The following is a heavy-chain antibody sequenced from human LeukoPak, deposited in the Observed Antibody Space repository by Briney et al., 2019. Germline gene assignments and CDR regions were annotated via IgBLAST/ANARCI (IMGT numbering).Heavy chain of an antibody. CDR2: IDDGGNT. Sequence: PSETLSLMCSVYGGSFSDYFWSWIRQPPGKGLEWIGEIDDGGNTNYNPSLMSRVIVSMEKSKKQFSLVMRSMTAADTAVYYCASFSRITGGDWGDAFDLWGQGATVIVSS. CDR1: GGSFSDYF. D-gene: IGHD2-21*02. CDR3: ASFSRITGGDWGDAFDL. V-gene: IGHV4-34*01. J-gene: IGHJ3*01.